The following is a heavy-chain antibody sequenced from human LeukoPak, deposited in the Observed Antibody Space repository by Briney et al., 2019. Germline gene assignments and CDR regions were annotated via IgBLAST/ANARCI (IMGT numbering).Heavy chain of an antibody. CDR3: ARRVDNSLDY. J-gene: IGHJ4*02. D-gene: IGHD4-23*01. CDR1: GFTFSSYA. V-gene: IGHV3-64D*09. Sequence: GGSLRLSCSASGFTFSSYAMHWVRQAPGKGLEYVSVISSNGGSTYYADSVKGRFTISRDNSKNTLYLQMSSLRAEDTAVYYCARRVDNSLDYWAREPWSPSPQ. CDR2: ISSNGGST.